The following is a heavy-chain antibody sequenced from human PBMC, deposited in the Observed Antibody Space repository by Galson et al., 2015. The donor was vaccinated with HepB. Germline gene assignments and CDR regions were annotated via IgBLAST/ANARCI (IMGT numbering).Heavy chain of an antibody. CDR1: GGSISSYY. Sequence: ETLSLTCTVSGGSISSYYWSWIRQPPGKGLEWIGYIYCSGSTNYNPSLKSRVTISVDTSKNQFSLKLSSVTAADTAVYYCARGGDGFGELLSTRPGYYYYGMDVWGQGTTVTVSS. CDR3: ARGGDGFGELLSTRPGYYYYGMDV. CDR2: IYCSGST. V-gene: IGHV4-59*01. J-gene: IGHJ6*02. D-gene: IGHD3-10*01.